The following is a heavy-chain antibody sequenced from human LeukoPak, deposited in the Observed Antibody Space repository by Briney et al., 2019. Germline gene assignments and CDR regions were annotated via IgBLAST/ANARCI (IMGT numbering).Heavy chain of an antibody. CDR2: ISGSGGST. Sequence: PGGSLRLSCAASGFTFSSYGMSWVRQAPGKGLEWVSAISGSGGSTYYADSVKGRFTISRDNSKNTLYLQMNSLRAEDTAVYYCAKDWAIIAAAGPTLNWFDPWGQGTLVTVSS. D-gene: IGHD6-13*01. CDR1: GFTFSSYG. V-gene: IGHV3-23*01. CDR3: AKDWAIIAAAGPTLNWFDP. J-gene: IGHJ5*02.